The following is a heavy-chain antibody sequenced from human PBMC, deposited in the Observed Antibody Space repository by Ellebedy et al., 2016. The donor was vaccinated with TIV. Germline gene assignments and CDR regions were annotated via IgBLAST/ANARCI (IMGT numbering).Heavy chain of an antibody. CDR3: ARDNFGRQYSWFDP. Sequence: SETLSLXXTVSGGSISSGTYYWSWIRQHPGKGLEWIGYIYYSGTTYYNPSLKSRVTISVDTSKNQFSLKLSSVTAADTAVYYCARDNFGRQYSWFDPWGQGTLVIVPS. J-gene: IGHJ5*02. CDR1: GGSISSGTYY. V-gene: IGHV4-31*03. D-gene: IGHD1-14*01. CDR2: IYYSGTT.